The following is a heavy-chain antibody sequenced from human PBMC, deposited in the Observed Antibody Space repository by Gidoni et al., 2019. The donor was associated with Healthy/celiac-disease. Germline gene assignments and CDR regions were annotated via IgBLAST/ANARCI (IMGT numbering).Heavy chain of an antibody. Sequence: EVQLVESGGGLVKPGGSLRLSCAASGFTFSNALMSWVRQAPGKGLEWVGRIKSKTDGGTTDYAAPVKGRFTISRDDSKNTLYLQMNSLKTEDTAVYYCTTVDDSSGYRGSDAFDIWGQGTMVTVSS. J-gene: IGHJ3*02. V-gene: IGHV3-15*01. CDR1: GFTFSNAL. D-gene: IGHD3-22*01. CDR3: TTVDDSSGYRGSDAFDI. CDR2: IKSKTDGGTT.